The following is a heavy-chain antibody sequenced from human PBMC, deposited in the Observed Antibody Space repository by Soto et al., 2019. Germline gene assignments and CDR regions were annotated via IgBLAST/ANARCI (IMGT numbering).Heavy chain of an antibody. V-gene: IGHV3-7*01. J-gene: IGHJ4*02. Sequence: GGSLRLSCAASGFTFGSYWMSWVRQAPGKGLEWVANIKQDGSEKYYVDSVKGRFTISRDNAKNSLYLQMNSLRAEDTAVYYCARERRWLQNWGQGTLVTVSS. CDR3: ARERRWLQN. CDR2: IKQDGSEK. D-gene: IGHD5-12*01. CDR1: GFTFGSYW.